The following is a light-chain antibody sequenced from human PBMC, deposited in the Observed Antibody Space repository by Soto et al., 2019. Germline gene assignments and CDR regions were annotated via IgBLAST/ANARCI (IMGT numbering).Light chain of an antibody. CDR2: GVS. J-gene: IGKJ1*01. CDR1: QSLDTYQ. CDR3: QHYESSPWT. Sequence: EIVLTQSPDTLSVSPGERVTLSCRASQSLDTYQLAWYQQKPGQPPRLLIYGVSSRATGIPDRFSGSGSGTDFTLTISRLDPDDFAVYYCQHYESSPWTFGQGTKV. V-gene: IGKV3-20*01.